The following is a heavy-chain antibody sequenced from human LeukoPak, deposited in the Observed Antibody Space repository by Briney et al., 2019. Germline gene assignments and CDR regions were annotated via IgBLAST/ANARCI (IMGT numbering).Heavy chain of an antibody. D-gene: IGHD3-22*01. CDR2: IIPIFGTA. V-gene: IGHV1-69*01. CDR1: GGTLSSYA. CDR3: ARMYDSSGYYIPYYYYGMDV. J-gene: IGHJ6*02. Sequence: SVKVSCKASGGTLSSYAISWVRQAPGQGLEWMGGIIPIFGTANYAQKSQGRVTITADESTSTAYMELSSLRSEDTAVYYCARMYDSSGYYIPYYYYGMDVWGQGTTVTVSS.